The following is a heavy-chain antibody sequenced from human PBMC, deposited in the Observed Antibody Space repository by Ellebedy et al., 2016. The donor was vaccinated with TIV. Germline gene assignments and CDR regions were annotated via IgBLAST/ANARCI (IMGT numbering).Heavy chain of an antibody. D-gene: IGHD3-10*01. CDR1: GFTFSSYA. CDR3: AKGALWFGEIDAFDV. CDR2: ISDSTYTT. Sequence: GGSLRLXXAASGFTFSSYAMSWVRQAPGKRLEWLSTISDSTYTTYYADSVRGQFTISRDNSKNTLYLHMSSLRVEDTAVYYCAKGALWFGEIDAFDVWGQGTMVTVSS. J-gene: IGHJ3*01. V-gene: IGHV3-23*01.